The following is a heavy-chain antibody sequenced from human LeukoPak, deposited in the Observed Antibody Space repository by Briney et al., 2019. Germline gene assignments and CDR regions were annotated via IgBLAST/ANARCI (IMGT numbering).Heavy chain of an antibody. CDR2: ISAYNGNT. CDR3: ARSYGSGSYYWFDY. V-gene: IGHV1-18*01. Sequence: PSASVKVSCKVSGYTLTELSMHWVRQAPGQGLEWMGWISAYNGNTNYAQKLQGRVTMTTDTSTSTAYMELRSLRSDGTAVYYCARSYGSGSYYWFDYWGQGTLVTVSS. CDR1: GYTLTELS. D-gene: IGHD3-10*01. J-gene: IGHJ4*02.